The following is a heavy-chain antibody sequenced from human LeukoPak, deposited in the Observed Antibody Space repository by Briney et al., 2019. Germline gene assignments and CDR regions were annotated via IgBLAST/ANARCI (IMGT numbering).Heavy chain of an antibody. D-gene: IGHD3-10*01. CDR2: ISGSSSFT. CDR3: ARWFGSGSYYGY. J-gene: IGHJ4*02. CDR1: GFXFSDYY. Sequence: GGSLRLSCAASGFXFSDYYMSWIRQAPGKGLEWLSYISGSSSFTKYADSVKGRFTISRDNAKNSLYLQMSSLRAEDTAVYYCARWFGSGSYYGYWGQGTLVTVSS. V-gene: IGHV3-11*03.